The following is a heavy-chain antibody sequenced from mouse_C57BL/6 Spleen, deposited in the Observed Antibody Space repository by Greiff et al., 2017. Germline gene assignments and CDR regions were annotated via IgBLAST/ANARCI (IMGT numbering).Heavy chain of an antibody. J-gene: IGHJ4*01. CDR3: AHMGDYDYYAMDD. Sequence: VQLQQSGPELVKPGASVKISCKASGYSFTDYNMNWVKQSNGKSLEWIGVINPNYGTTSYNQKFKGKATLTVDQSSSTAYMQLNSLTSEESAVYYCAHMGDYDYYAMDDWGQGTSVTVSS. CDR2: INPNYGTT. CDR1: GYSFTDYN. V-gene: IGHV1-39*01. D-gene: IGHD2-4*01.